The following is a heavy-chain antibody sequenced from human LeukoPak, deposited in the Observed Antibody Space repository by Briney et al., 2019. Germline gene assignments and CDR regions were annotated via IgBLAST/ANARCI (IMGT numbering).Heavy chain of an antibody. J-gene: IGHJ4*02. D-gene: IGHD3-16*01. V-gene: IGHV3-7*01. CDR3: ASFGGFDDY. Sequence: GRSLRLSCAASGFTFSTYWMSWVRQAPGKGLEWVANVKQDGSEKYYVDSVKGRFTISRDNAKNSLYLQMNSLRAEDTAVYYCASFGGFDDYWGQGTLVTVSS. CDR1: GFTFSTYW. CDR2: VKQDGSEK.